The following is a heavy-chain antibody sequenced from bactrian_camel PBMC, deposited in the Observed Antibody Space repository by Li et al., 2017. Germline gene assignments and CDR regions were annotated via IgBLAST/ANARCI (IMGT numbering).Heavy chain of an antibody. CDR2: IDSDDST. V-gene: IGHV3S53*01. J-gene: IGHJ4*01. D-gene: IGHD5*01. CDR3: AADGFHATGRPDCDNHKFTY. CDR1: GFTSMNHC. Sequence: VQLVESGGGSVQTGGSLRLSCAGSGFTSMNHCMGWFRQAPGKEREGVATIDSDDSTTYADSVKGRFTISLDDANNTLYLQLNSLKPEDTALYYCAADGFHATGRPDCDNHKFTYWGQGTQVTVS.